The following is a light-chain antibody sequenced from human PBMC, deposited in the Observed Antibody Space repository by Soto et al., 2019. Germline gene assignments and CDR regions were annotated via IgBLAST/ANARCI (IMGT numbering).Light chain of an antibody. CDR2: EVN. Sequence: QAVVTQPASVSGSPGQSITISCTGTSTDVESYDLVSWYQEQPGRAPRLLIFEVNKRPSGVSNRFSGSKSGNTASLTISGLQAEDDGDYFCCSYAGGNTFVFGGGTKLTVL. CDR1: STDVESYDL. V-gene: IGLV2-23*02. J-gene: IGLJ2*01. CDR3: CSYAGGNTFV.